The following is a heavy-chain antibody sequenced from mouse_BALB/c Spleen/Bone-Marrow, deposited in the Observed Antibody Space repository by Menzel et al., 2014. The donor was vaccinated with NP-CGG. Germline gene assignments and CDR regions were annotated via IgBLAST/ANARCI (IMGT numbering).Heavy chain of an antibody. CDR2: INPDSNTI. D-gene: IGHD1-2*01. V-gene: IGHV4-1*02. J-gene: IGHJ3*01. CDR3: ARLGYYGSFAY. CDR1: GFDFSRYW. Sequence: EVQRVESGGGLVQPGGSLKLPCAASGFDFSRYWMSWVRQAPGKGLEWIGEINPDSNTINYTPSLKDKFIISRDNAKNTLYLQMSKVRSEDTALYYCARLGYYGSFAYWGQGTLVTVSA.